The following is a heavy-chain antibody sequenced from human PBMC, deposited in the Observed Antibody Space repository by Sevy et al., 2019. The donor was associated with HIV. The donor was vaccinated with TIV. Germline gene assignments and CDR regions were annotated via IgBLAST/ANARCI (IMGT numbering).Heavy chain of an antibody. CDR1: GKTLSELS. V-gene: IGHV1-24*01. J-gene: IGHJ4*02. Sequence: DSVKVSCKVSGKTLSELSMHWVRQAPGKGLEWMGRFDPEDGETIYAQKFQGRVTLTEDTSTDTAYMELRSLKSEDTAVYYCATTREYYEDSSGYLDFWGQGTLVTVSS. D-gene: IGHD3-22*01. CDR3: ATTREYYEDSSGYLDF. CDR2: FDPEDGET.